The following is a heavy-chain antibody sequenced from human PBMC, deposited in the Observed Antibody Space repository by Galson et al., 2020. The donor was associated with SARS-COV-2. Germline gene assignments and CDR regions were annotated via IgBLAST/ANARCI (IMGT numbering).Heavy chain of an antibody. Sequence: TGGSLRLSCTTSGFNFGDHDMTWVRQAPRKGLEWVGFIRNKDFRGATYYAASVRGRFTISRDDSRGILYLQMNNLKIEDTAMYYCTRRLQIDYWGRGTLVTVS. D-gene: IGHD4-4*01. V-gene: IGHV3-49*04. CDR2: IRNKDFRGAT. J-gene: IGHJ4*02. CDR3: TRRLQIDY. CDR1: GFNFGDHD.